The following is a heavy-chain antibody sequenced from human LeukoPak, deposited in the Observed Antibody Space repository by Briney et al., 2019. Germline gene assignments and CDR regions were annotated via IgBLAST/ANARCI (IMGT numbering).Heavy chain of an antibody. CDR2: INHSGST. CDR3: ARALHDYGDPSYWYFDL. V-gene: IGHV4-34*01. Sequence: SETLSLTCAVYGGSFSGYYWSWIRQPPGKRLEWIGEINHSGSTNYNPSLKSRVTISVDTSKNQFSLKLRSLTATDTAVYYCARALHDYGDPSYWYFDLWGRGTLVTVSS. CDR1: GGSFSGYY. D-gene: IGHD4-17*01. J-gene: IGHJ2*01.